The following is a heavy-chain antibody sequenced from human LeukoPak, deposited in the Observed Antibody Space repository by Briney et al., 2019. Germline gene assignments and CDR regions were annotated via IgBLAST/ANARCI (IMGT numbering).Heavy chain of an antibody. CDR3: ARDTISATPPYYYYGMDV. J-gene: IGHJ6*02. CDR2: IYYSGST. V-gene: IGHV4-59*01. CDR1: GGSISSYY. D-gene: IGHD3-3*01. Sequence: PSETLSLTCTVSGGSISSYYWSWIRQPPGKGLEWIGYIYYSGSTNYNPSLKSRVTISVDPSKNQFSLKLSSVTAADTAVYYCARDTISATPPYYYYGMDVWGQGTTVTVSS.